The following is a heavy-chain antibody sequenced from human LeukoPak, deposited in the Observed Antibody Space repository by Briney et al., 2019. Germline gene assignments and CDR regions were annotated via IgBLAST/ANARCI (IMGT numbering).Heavy chain of an antibody. CDR2: INSDGTST. Sequence: GGSLTLSCAASGFTFSSYWMYWVLQAPGKGLVWVSRINSDGTSTTYAESVKGRFTISRDNAKNTLYLQMNSLREEDTPVYYCARDSSFSFDYWGQGILVTVSS. D-gene: IGHD2/OR15-2a*01. J-gene: IGHJ4*02. V-gene: IGHV3-74*03. CDR3: ARDSSFSFDY. CDR1: GFTFSSYW.